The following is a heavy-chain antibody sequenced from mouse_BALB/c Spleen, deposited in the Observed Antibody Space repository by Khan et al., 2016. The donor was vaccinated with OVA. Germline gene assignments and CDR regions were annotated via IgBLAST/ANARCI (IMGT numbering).Heavy chain of an antibody. Sequence: VQLKESGAELVRPGALVNLSCKASGFNIKDYYMHWVKQRPEQGRGWIGWIDLEKGNTIYDPKFQGKASITSDTSSNTAYLQLSSLTSEDTAVYYCARDGYSPWFAYWGQGTLVTVSA. D-gene: IGHD2-3*01. V-gene: IGHV14-1*02. CDR2: IDLEKGNT. J-gene: IGHJ3*01. CDR3: ARDGYSPWFAY. CDR1: GFNIKDYY.